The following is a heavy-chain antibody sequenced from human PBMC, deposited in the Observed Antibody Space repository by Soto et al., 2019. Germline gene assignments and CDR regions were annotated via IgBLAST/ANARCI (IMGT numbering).Heavy chain of an antibody. CDR3: VRAGTGYQLDY. CDR2: IRNKANSYTA. D-gene: IGHD3-9*01. J-gene: IGHJ4*02. Sequence: GGSLRLSCAASGFTLSDHYMDWVRQASGKGLEWVGRIRNKANSYTAEYAASVKGRFTISRDDSKNSLYLQMNSLKIEDTALYYCVRAGTGYQLDYWGQGTLVTVS. V-gene: IGHV3-72*01. CDR1: GFTLSDHY.